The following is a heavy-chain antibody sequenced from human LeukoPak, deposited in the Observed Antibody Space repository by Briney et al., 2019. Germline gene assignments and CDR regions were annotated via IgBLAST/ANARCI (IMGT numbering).Heavy chain of an antibody. CDR1: GFTFSTFA. CDR2: IFPSGGEI. D-gene: IGHD5-12*01. Sequence: GGSLRLSCAASGFTFSTFAMIWVRQPPGKGLEWVSSIFPSGGEIHYADSVRGRFTISRDNSKSTLSLQMNSLRAEDTAIYYCAKGSDYDPPYYYYYMDVWGKGTTVTISS. J-gene: IGHJ6*03. V-gene: IGHV3-23*01. CDR3: AKGSDYDPPYYYYYMDV.